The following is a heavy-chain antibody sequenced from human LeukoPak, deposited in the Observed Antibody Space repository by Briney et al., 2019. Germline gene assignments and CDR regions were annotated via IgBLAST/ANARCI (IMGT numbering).Heavy chain of an antibody. CDR1: GFTFRSYT. CDR2: ITSNGNNK. Sequence: PGGSLRLSCAASGFTFRSYTMNWVRQAPGKGLEWVSSITSNGNNKYYTDSVKGRFTISRDNANNSLYLQMSSLRAEDTAVYYCAKGRGDIVVVTATRGECFDYWGQGTLVTVSS. CDR3: AKGRGDIVVVTATRGECFDY. J-gene: IGHJ4*02. D-gene: IGHD2-21*02. V-gene: IGHV3-21*06.